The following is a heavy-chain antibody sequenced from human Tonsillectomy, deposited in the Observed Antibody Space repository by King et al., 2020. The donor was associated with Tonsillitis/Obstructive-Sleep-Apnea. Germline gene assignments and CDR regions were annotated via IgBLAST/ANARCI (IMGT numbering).Heavy chain of an antibody. CDR3: ARTPRYDSGSYYRHFDS. V-gene: IGHV3-7*03. D-gene: IGHD3-22*01. J-gene: IGHJ4*02. CDR2: IKQDGSEK. Sequence: VQLVESGGGLVQPGGSLRLSCAASGFTFSSYWLTWVRQAPGKGLEWVANIKQDGSEKDYVDSVKGRFTISRDNAKNSLYLQMNSLRAEDTAVYYCARTPRYDSGSYYRHFDSWGQGTLVTVSS. CDR1: GFTFSSYW.